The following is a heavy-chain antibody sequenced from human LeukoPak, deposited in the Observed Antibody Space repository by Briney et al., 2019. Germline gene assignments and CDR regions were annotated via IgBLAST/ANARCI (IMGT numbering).Heavy chain of an antibody. CDR3: AKTFTYYDLLTGLHS. J-gene: IGHJ4*02. CDR2: ISNSAVST. D-gene: IGHD3-9*01. Sequence: GSLRLSCAASGFTFSGYAMNWVRQAPGKGLEWVSGISNSAVSTYYADSVKGRFTISRDNSKNTLYLQMNSLRAEDTAVYYCAKTFTYYDLLTGLHSWGQGSLVTVSS. CDR1: GFTFSGYA. V-gene: IGHV3-23*01.